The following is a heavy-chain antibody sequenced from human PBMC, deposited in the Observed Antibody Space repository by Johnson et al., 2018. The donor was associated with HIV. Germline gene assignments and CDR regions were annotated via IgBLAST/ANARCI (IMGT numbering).Heavy chain of an antibody. D-gene: IGHD3-22*01. Sequence: VQLVESGGGVVRPGGSLRLSCAASGFTFDDYGMSWVRQAPGKGLEWVSGINWNGGTPGSADSVKGRFTISRDNAKNSLYLQMNSLRVEDTALYYCARATYYYDTSGYLTRPRAFDVWGQGTMVTVSS. CDR3: ARATYYYDTSGYLTRPRAFDV. J-gene: IGHJ3*01. CDR2: INWNGGTP. CDR1: GFTFDDYG. V-gene: IGHV3-20*04.